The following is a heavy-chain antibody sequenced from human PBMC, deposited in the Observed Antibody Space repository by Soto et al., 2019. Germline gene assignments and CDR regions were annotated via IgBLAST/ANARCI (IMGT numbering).Heavy chain of an antibody. D-gene: IGHD4-4*01. CDR3: AKDLHPLYSNYEHTYYYYYYGMDV. CDR2: ISYDGSNK. V-gene: IGHV3-30*18. J-gene: IGHJ6*02. CDR1: GFTFSSYG. Sequence: GGSLRLSCAASGFTFSSYGMHWVRQAPGKGLEWVAVISYDGSNKYYADSVKGRFTISRDNSKNTLYLQMNSLRAEDTAVYYCAKDLHPLYSNYEHTYYYYYYGMDVWGQGTTVTVSS.